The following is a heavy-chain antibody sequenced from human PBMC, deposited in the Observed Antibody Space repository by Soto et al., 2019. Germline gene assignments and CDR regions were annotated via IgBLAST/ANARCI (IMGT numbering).Heavy chain of an antibody. V-gene: IGHV4-4*02. CDR3: AQDVPGWMSLDY. D-gene: IGHD5-12*01. CDR2: IYHSGST. CDR1: GGSISSSNW. Sequence: QVQLQQSGPGLVKPSGTLSLTCAVSGGSISSSNWWSWVRQPPGKGLEWIGEIYHSGSTNYNASLKSRVTISVDKSKNQFFLNLSSVTAADTAVYYCAQDVPGWMSLDYWSQGTLVTVSS. J-gene: IGHJ4*02.